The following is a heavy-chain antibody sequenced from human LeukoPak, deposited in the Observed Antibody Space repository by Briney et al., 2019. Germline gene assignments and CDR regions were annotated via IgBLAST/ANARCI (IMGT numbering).Heavy chain of an antibody. CDR1: GGSISGYF. CDR3: AREPTSGREPTSGRPLDY. D-gene: IGHD5-12*01. J-gene: IGHJ4*02. V-gene: IGHV4-4*07. Sequence: SETLSLTCTVSGGSISGYFWTWIRQPAGKGLEWIGRIYSSGSNNYNPSLKSRVTMSLDTSKNHFSLNLTSVTAADTAVYYCAREPTSGREPTSGRPLDYWGQRTLVTVSS. CDR2: IYSSGSN.